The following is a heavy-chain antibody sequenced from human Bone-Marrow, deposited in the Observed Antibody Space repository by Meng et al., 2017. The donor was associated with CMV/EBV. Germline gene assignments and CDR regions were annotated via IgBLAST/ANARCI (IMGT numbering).Heavy chain of an antibody. J-gene: IGHJ4*02. CDR3: ARATPNYYDSSGYYYFDY. D-gene: IGHD3-22*01. Sequence: SISSGGYYWSWIRQHPGKGLEWIGYIYYSGSTYYNPSLKSRVTISVDTSKNQFSLKLSSVTAADTAVYYCARATPNYYDSSGYYYFDYWGQGTLVTVSS. CDR1: SISSGGYY. V-gene: IGHV4-31*02. CDR2: IYYSGST.